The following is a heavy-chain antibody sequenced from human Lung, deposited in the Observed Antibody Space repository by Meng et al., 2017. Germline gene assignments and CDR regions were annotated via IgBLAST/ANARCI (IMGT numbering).Heavy chain of an antibody. V-gene: IGHV4-34*01. D-gene: IGHD4-11*01. Sequence: QVQLQQVGAGLLTPSETLSLTCVVFGGSFSDYYWSWIRQPPGKGLEWIGEINHSGSTNYNPSLESRATISVDTSQNNLSLKLSSVTAADSAVYYCARGPTTMAHDFDYWGQGTLVTVSS. J-gene: IGHJ4*02. CDR1: GGSFSDYY. CDR3: ARGPTTMAHDFDY. CDR2: INHSGST.